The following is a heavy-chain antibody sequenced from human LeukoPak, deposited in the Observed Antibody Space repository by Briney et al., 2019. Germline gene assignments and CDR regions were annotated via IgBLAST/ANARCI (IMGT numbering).Heavy chain of an antibody. CDR1: AFTFDDYA. D-gene: IGHD3-10*01. Sequence: GEPLRLSCAASAFTFDDYAMHWVRPAPGKGLEWVSGIRWNSRSIGYASSVKGRFTISRGNAKNSLYLQMNSLRTEDTALYYCAKVFPVASSSGLGNDAFDIWGQGTMVTVSS. CDR2: IRWNSRSI. CDR3: AKVFPVASSSGLGNDAFDI. V-gene: IGHV3-9*01. J-gene: IGHJ3*02.